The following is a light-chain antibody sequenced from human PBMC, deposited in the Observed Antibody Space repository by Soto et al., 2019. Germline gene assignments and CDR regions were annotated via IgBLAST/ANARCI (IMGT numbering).Light chain of an antibody. CDR3: NSYSSSTTLYL. CDR2: DVS. J-gene: IGLJ1*01. V-gene: IGLV2-14*01. CDR1: SSDVGGYNY. Sequence: QSVLTQPASVSGSPGQSITISCTGTSSDVGGYNYVSWYQQHPGKAPKLMISDVSNRPSGVSIRFSGSKSCNTASLTISGLQAEDEADYYCNSYSSSTTLYLFGTGTKVTVL.